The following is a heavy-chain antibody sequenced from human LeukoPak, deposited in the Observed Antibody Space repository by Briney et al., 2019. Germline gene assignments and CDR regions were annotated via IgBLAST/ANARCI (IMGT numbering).Heavy chain of an antibody. CDR1: GFTFSSYG. CDR2: ISGGGGST. Sequence: AGGSLRLSCAASGFTFSSYGMTWVRQAPGKGLEWVSGISGGGGSTYYADSVKGRFTISRDNSKNTLYLQMNSLRAEDTGVYFCAKDRGYWGQGTLVTVSS. V-gene: IGHV3-23*01. CDR3: AKDRGY. J-gene: IGHJ4*02.